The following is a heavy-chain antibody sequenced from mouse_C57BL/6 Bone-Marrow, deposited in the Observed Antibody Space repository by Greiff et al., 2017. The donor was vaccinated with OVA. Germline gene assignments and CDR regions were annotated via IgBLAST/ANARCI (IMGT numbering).Heavy chain of an antibody. Sequence: VKLQESGAELARPGASVKLSCKASGYTFTSYGISWVKQRTGQGLEWIGEIYPRSGNTYYNEKFKGKATLTADKSSSTAYMELRSLTSEDSAVYFCARNDYDYYAMDYWGQGTSVTVSS. CDR2: IYPRSGNT. D-gene: IGHD2-4*01. J-gene: IGHJ4*01. V-gene: IGHV1-81*01. CDR3: ARNDYDYYAMDY. CDR1: GYTFTSYG.